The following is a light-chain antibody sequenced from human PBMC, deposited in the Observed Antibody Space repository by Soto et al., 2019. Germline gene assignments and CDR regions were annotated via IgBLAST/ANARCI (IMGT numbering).Light chain of an antibody. V-gene: IGKV3-15*01. Sequence: DIVMTQSPATLSVSPGERATLSCRASQSVSSNLAWYQQKPGQAPILLIYAASTRATGVPARFSGSGSWAEFTLTISSLQSEDFAVYFCQQYNDWPPTFGQGTKVEIK. CDR3: QQYNDWPPT. CDR1: QSVSSN. CDR2: AAS. J-gene: IGKJ1*01.